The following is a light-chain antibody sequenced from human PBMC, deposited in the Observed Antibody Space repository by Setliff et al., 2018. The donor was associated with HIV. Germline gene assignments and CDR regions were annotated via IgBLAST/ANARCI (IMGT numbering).Light chain of an antibody. CDR2: DVS. CDR3: CSYADSYTYV. J-gene: IGLJ1*01. V-gene: IGLV2-11*01. Sequence: QSVLTQPRSVSGSPGQSVTISCTGTSSDVGGYNYVSWYQQHPGKAPKLKIYDVSKRPSGVPDRFSGSKSGNTASLTIPGLQAEDEADYYCCSYADSYTYVFGTGTKVTVL. CDR1: SSDVGGYNY.